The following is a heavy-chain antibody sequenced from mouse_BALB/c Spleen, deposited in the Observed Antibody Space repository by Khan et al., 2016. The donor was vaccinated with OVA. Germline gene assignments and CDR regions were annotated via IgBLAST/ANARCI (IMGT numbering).Heavy chain of an antibody. CDR1: GYTFSGYW. Sequence: QVQLKQSGAELMKPGASVKISCKATGYTFSGYWLEWAKQRPGHGLEWIGEILPGSGSRNYNEKFKGKATFTADISSKTTYMQLSSLTSEDYAVYYCARVNYGSRDYCDYWGQGTTLTVSS. CDR3: ARVNYGSRDYCDY. CDR2: ILPGSGSR. J-gene: IGHJ2*01. V-gene: IGHV1-9*01. D-gene: IGHD1-1*01.